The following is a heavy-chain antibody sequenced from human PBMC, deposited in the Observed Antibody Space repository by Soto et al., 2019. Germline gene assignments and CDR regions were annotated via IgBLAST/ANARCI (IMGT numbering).Heavy chain of an antibody. V-gene: IGHV4-59*01. CDR2: IYYSGST. CDR1: GGSISSYY. J-gene: IGHJ4*02. D-gene: IGHD2-15*01. Sequence: SETLSLTCTVSGGSISSYYWSWIRQPPGKGLVWIGYIYYSGSTNYNPSLKSRVTISVDTSKNQFSLKLSSVTAADTAVYYCARSKCSGGSCATIDYWGQGTLVTVSS. CDR3: ARSKCSGGSCATIDY.